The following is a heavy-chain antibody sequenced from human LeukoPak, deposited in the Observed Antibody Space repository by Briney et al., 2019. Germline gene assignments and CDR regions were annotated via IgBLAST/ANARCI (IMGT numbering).Heavy chain of an antibody. V-gene: IGHV4-59*01. CDR2: IYYSGST. Sequence: SETLSLTCTVSGGSISGYYWSWIREPPGKGLGWIGYIYYSGSTNYNPSLKSRVTISLDTSKNQFPLKLSSVTAADTAVYYCARAGPGYCSGSSCFDYWGQGTLVTVSS. D-gene: IGHD2-15*01. J-gene: IGHJ4*02. CDR1: GGSISGYY. CDR3: ARAGPGYCSGSSCFDY.